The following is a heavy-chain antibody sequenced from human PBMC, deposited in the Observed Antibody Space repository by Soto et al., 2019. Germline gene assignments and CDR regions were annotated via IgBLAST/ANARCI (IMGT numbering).Heavy chain of an antibody. CDR3: ARDRVAAKDWFDP. J-gene: IGHJ5*02. Sequence: PSETLSLTCTVSGGSISSGGYYWSWIRQHPGKGLEWIGYIYYSGSTYYNPSLKSRVTISVDTSKNQFSLKLSSVTAADTAVYYCARDRVAAKDWFDPWGQGTLVTVSS. V-gene: IGHV4-31*03. D-gene: IGHD2-15*01. CDR1: GGSISSGGYY. CDR2: IYYSGST.